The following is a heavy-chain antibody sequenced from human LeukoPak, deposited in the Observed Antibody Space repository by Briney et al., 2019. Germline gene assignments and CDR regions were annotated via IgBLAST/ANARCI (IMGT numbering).Heavy chain of an antibody. D-gene: IGHD3-16*02. Sequence: ASVKVSCKASGYTFTSYDINWVRQATGQGLEWMGWMNPSSGNTGYAQKFQGRVTMTRNTSISTAYMELSSLRSEDTAVYYCARGVYYDYVWGSYRYMAYFDYWGQGTLVTVSS. J-gene: IGHJ4*02. CDR3: ARGVYYDYVWGSYRYMAYFDY. V-gene: IGHV1-8*01. CDR1: GYTFTSYD. CDR2: MNPSSGNT.